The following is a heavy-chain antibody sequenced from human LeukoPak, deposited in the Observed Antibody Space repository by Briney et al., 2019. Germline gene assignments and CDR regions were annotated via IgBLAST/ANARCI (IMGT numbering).Heavy chain of an antibody. Sequence: SVKVSCKASGGTFSSYAISWVRQAPGQGLEWMGRIIPIFGTANYARKFEGRVTITTDESTSTAYMELSSLRSEDTAVYYCARDRPFTFGGVIPQYYFDYWGQGTLVTVSS. D-gene: IGHD3-16*02. CDR3: ARDRPFTFGGVIPQYYFDY. J-gene: IGHJ4*02. CDR1: GGTFSSYA. V-gene: IGHV1-69*05. CDR2: IIPIFGTA.